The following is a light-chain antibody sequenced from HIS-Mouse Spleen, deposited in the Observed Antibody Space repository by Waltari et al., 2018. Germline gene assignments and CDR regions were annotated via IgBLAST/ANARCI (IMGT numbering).Light chain of an antibody. V-gene: IGLV2-23*01. Sequence: QSALTQPASVSGSPGQSIPISCTGTSSDLGSYNLVSWYQQHPGKAPKLMIYGGSKRTSGVSSRFSGSMSGNTASLTIAGLQAEDEADYYCCSYADSSTWVFGGGTKLTVL. J-gene: IGLJ3*02. CDR3: CSYADSSTWV. CDR1: SSDLGSYNL. CDR2: GGS.